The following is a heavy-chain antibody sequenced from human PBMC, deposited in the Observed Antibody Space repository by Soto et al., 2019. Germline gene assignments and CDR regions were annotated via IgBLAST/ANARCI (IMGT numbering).Heavy chain of an antibody. CDR3: AKDYCSSTSCHYYYYYYMDV. D-gene: IGHD2-2*01. J-gene: IGHJ6*03. CDR1: GFTFSSYG. V-gene: IGHV3-30*18. CDR2: ISYDGSNK. Sequence: GGSLRLSCAASGFTFSSYGMHWVRQAPGKGLEWVAVISYDGSNKYYADSVKGRFTISRDNSKNTLYLQMNSLRAEDTAVYYCAKDYCSSTSCHYYYYYYMDVWGKGTTVTVSS.